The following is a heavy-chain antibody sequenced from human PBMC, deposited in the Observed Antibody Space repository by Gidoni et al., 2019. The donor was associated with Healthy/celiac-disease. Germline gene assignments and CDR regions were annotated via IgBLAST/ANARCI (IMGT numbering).Heavy chain of an antibody. CDR2: IYYSGRT. CDR3: ARETPLGGYATRGYFDY. D-gene: IGHD5-12*01. Sequence: QVQLQESGPGLVKPSEPLSLTRPVSGGSISSYYWSWIRQPPGKGLEWIGYIYYSGRTNYNPSLKSRVTISVDTSKNQFSLKLSSVTAADTAVYYCARETPLGGYATRGYFDYWGQGTLVTVSS. J-gene: IGHJ4*02. V-gene: IGHV4-59*01. CDR1: GGSISSYY.